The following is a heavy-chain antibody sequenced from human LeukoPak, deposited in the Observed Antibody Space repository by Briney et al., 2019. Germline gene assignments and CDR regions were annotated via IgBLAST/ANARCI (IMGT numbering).Heavy chain of an antibody. V-gene: IGHV1-69*13. D-gene: IGHD5-12*01. CDR1: GGTFSSYA. Sequence: ASVKVSCKASGGTFSSYAISWVRQAPGQGLEWMGGTIPIFGTANYAQKFQGRVTITADESTSTAYMELSSLRSEDTAVYYCARGRGVATIVVLNPPVYWGQGTLVTVSS. J-gene: IGHJ4*02. CDR3: ARGRGVATIVVLNPPVY. CDR2: TIPIFGTA.